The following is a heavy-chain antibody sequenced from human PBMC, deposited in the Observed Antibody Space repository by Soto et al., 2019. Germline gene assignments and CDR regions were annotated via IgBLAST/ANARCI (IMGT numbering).Heavy chain of an antibody. CDR3: TTDSYSTMLVVRFDY. D-gene: IGHD3-22*01. V-gene: IGHV3-15*07. CDR1: GFIFSNAW. CDR2: IKSKVNGATT. J-gene: IGHJ4*01. Sequence: PGGSLRLSCAASGFIFSNAWINWVRQAPGGGLEWVGRIKSKVNGATTDFAAPVKGRFAISRDDSRHNVYLQMNSLRIEDTAVYYCTTDSYSTMLVVRFDYWGHGTPVTVSS.